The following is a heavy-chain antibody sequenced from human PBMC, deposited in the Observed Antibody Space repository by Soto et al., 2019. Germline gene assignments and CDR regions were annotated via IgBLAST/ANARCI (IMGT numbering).Heavy chain of an antibody. V-gene: IGHV4-31*11. CDR2: IYYSGST. Sequence: SEMLSLTCAVSGGSISSGGYYWSWIRQHPGKGLEWIGYIYYSGSTYYNPSLKSRVTISVDTSKNQFSLKLSSVTAADTAVYYCARSSTSANYFDYWGQGTLVTVS. CDR1: GGSISSGGYY. CDR3: ARSSTSANYFDY. J-gene: IGHJ4*02. D-gene: IGHD2-2*01.